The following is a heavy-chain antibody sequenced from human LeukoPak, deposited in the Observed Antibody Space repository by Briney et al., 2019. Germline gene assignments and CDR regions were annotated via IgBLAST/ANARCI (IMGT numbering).Heavy chain of an antibody. V-gene: IGHV1-2*02. CDR1: GYTFTGYY. J-gene: IGHJ4*02. CDR2: INPNSGGT. Sequence: ASVKVSCTASGYTFTGYYMHWVRQAPGQGLEWMGWINPNSGGTNYAQKFQGRVTMTRDTSISTAYMELSRLRSDDTAVYYCARTTVTTGNADYWGQGTLVTVSS. D-gene: IGHD4-17*01. CDR3: ARTTVTTGNADY.